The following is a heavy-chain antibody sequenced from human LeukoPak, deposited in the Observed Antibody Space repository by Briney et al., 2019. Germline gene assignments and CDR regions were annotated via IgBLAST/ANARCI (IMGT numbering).Heavy chain of an antibody. D-gene: IGHD5-24*01. Sequence: PGGSLRLTCVVSGFIASSNYMIWVRQAPGKGLEWISLIYSGCTTYYSDSVMDRFTISIHNSKTTLFLQMSSLTDEDTAVYYCATGGGSGVALEQWGQGTLVTVSS. CDR3: ATGGGSGVALEQ. CDR1: GFIASSNY. V-gene: IGHV3-53*01. J-gene: IGHJ4*02. CDR2: IYSGCTT.